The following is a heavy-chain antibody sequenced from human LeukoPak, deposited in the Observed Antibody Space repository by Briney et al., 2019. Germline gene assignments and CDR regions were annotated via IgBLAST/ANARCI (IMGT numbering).Heavy chain of an antibody. Sequence: GASVKVSCKASGYTFTGYYMHWVRQAPGQGLEWMGWINPNSGGTNYAQKFQGRVTMTGDTSISTAYMELSRLRSDDTAVYYCASGGYCSGGSCYPGDAFDIWGQGTMVTVSS. D-gene: IGHD2-15*01. V-gene: IGHV1-2*02. CDR1: GYTFTGYY. CDR2: INPNSGGT. J-gene: IGHJ3*02. CDR3: ASGGYCSGGSCYPGDAFDI.